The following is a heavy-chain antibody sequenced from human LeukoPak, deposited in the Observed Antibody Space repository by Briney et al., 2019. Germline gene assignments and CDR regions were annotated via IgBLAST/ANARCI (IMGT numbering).Heavy chain of an antibody. CDR3: AKDLRYCGGDCYSADAFDI. D-gene: IGHD2-21*01. CDR2: ISGSGRRT. J-gene: IGHJ3*02. V-gene: IGHV3-23*01. CDR1: GFTFSSYG. Sequence: GGSLRLSCAASGFTFSSYGMHWVRQAPGKGLEWVSGISGSGRRTYYADSVKGRFTISRDNSKNTLYLQMNSLRAEDTAIYYCAKDLRYCGGDCYSADAFDIWGQGTMVTVSS.